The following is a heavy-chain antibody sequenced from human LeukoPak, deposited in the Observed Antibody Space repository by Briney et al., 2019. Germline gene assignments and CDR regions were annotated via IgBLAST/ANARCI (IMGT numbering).Heavy chain of an antibody. J-gene: IGHJ4*02. Sequence: PGGSLRLSCAASGFTFSSVSMNWFAKAQGKGWEWVSYISSTSTSTYYADSAKGRFTISRDNAQNSLYLQMNSLGDDDTAVYYCARGRSGYYFDYWGQGTLVTVSS. CDR3: ARGRSGYYFDY. CDR1: GFTFSSVS. CDR2: ISSTSTST. V-gene: IGHV3-48*02. D-gene: IGHD3-22*01.